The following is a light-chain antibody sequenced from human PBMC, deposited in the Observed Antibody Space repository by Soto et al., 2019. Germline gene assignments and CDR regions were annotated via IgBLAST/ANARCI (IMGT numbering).Light chain of an antibody. CDR2: DAS. CDR3: QQRSNWLWT. Sequence: EIVLTQSPATLSLSPGERATLSCRASQSVRSNLAWYQQKPGQAPRLLIYDASNRATGIPGRFSGSGSGTDFTLTISKLEPEDFAVYYCQQRSNWLWTFGQGAKVEIK. J-gene: IGKJ1*01. CDR1: QSVRSN. V-gene: IGKV3-11*01.